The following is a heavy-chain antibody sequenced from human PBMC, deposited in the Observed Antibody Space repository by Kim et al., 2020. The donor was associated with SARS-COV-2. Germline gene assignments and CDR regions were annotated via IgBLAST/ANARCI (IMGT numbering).Heavy chain of an antibody. CDR1: GYTFTMNA. CDR2: INTDTGNP. D-gene: IGHD3-16*02. Sequence: ASVKVSCKASGYTFTMNAISWVRQAPGQGLEWMGWINTDTGNPTYAQAFTRRFVFSVDTSVTTASLQISSLEPEDTALYYCTRVIWGTYRYTDYWGQGTLVTVSS. J-gene: IGHJ4*02. V-gene: IGHV7-4-1*02. CDR3: TRVIWGTYRYTDY.